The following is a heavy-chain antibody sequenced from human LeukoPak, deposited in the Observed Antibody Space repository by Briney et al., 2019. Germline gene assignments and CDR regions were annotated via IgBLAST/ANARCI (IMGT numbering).Heavy chain of an antibody. CDR3: ARIHSLYYYDSSGYGAFDI. CDR1: GFTFSSYG. Sequence: PGGSLRLSCAASGFTFSSYGMHWVRQAPGKGLEWVAVIWNDGSNKYYADSVKGRFTISRDNSKNTLYLQMSSLRAEDTAVYCCARIHSLYYYDSSGYGAFDIWGQGTMVTVSS. D-gene: IGHD3-22*01. J-gene: IGHJ3*02. CDR2: IWNDGSNK. V-gene: IGHV3-33*01.